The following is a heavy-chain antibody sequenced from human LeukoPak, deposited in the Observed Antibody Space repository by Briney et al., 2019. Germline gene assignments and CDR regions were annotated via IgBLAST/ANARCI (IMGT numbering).Heavy chain of an antibody. CDR3: ARAGRDGYNYDFDY. CDR1: GFTFSSYS. CDR2: ISSSSTI. V-gene: IGHV3-48*01. D-gene: IGHD5-24*01. Sequence: GGSLRLSCAASGFTFSSYSMNWVRQAPGKGREWVSYISSSSTIYYADSVKGRFTISRDNAKNSLYLQMNSLRAEDTAVYYCARAGRDGYNYDFDYWGQGTLVTVSS. J-gene: IGHJ4*02.